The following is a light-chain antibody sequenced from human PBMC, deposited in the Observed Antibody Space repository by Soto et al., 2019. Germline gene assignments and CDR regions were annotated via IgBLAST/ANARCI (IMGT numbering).Light chain of an antibody. Sequence: QSALTQPASVSGSPGQSITISCTGTSSDVGGYNYVSWYQQHPGKAPKLMIYDVSNRPSGVSNRFSGSKSGNTASLTISGLQAEYEAHYYCSSYTSSSTLVFGGGTKLTVL. J-gene: IGLJ2*01. CDR3: SSYTSSSTLV. CDR2: DVS. V-gene: IGLV2-14*01. CDR1: SSDVGGYNY.